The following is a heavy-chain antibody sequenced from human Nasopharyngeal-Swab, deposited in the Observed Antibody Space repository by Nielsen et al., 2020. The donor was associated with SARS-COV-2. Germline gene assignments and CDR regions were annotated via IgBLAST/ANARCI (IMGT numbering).Heavy chain of an antibody. D-gene: IGHD3-10*01. CDR3: ASLLWFGELPSDYYYYGMDV. J-gene: IGHJ6*02. V-gene: IGHV3-11*04. CDR2: ISSSGSTI. CDR1: GFTFSDYY. Sequence: GGSLRLSCAASGFTFSDYYMSWIRQAPGKGLEWVSYISSSGSTIYYADSMKGRFTISRDNAKNSLYLQMNSLRAEDTAVYYCASLLWFGELPSDYYYYGMDVWGQGTTVTVSS.